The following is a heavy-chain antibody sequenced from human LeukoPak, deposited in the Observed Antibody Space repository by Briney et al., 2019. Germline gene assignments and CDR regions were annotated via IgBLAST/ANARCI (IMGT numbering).Heavy chain of an antibody. Sequence: PGGSLRLSCAASGFTFSSYSMNWVRQAPGKGLEWVSSISSSSSYIYYADSVKGRFTISRDNAKNSLYLQMNSLRAEDTAVYYCARDISYYDSSGSRMGYYGMDVWGQGTTVTVSS. J-gene: IGHJ6*02. CDR2: ISSSSSYI. V-gene: IGHV3-21*01. CDR1: GFTFSSYS. D-gene: IGHD3-22*01. CDR3: ARDISYYDSSGSRMGYYGMDV.